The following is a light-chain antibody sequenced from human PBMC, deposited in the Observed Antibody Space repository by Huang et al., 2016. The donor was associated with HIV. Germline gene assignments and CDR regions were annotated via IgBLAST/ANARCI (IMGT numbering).Light chain of an antibody. CDR3: QQSARTPRT. CDR1: QNIKRY. V-gene: IGKV1-39*01. J-gene: IGKJ2*01. Sequence: DIQITQSPSSLCASVGDTVIITCRASQNIKRYLNWYQQEPGKAPKLLIHSASNLQRGVPSTFSGSGSGTDFTLTINSLQPEDSATYYCQQSARTPRTFGQGTKLEI. CDR2: SAS.